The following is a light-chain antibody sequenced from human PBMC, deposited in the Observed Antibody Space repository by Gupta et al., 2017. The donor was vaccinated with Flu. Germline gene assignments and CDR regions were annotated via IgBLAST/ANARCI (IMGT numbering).Light chain of an antibody. J-gene: IGLJ2*01. Sequence: ITIYFTVTSSDVGSYNIVTWYHPPSGTAPILMLYGVSRRHSGVSNRFSGSKSVTTASLTTAGLHAEDVADYYCVSDAGSTNHVVFGGGTKLTVL. CDR1: SSDVGSYNI. CDR3: VSDAGSTNHVV. V-gene: IGLV2-23*02. CDR2: GVS.